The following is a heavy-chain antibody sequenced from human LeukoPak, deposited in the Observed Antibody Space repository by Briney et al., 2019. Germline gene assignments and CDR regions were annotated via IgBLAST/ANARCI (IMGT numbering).Heavy chain of an antibody. CDR2: IYPADSDT. V-gene: IGHV5-51*01. Sequence: GESLKISCKGSGYSFTTSWIAWVRQMLGKGLEWMGIIYPADSDTRYSPSFKGQVTISADKSINTAYLQWSRLKASDSAMYYCARQRSSAWHADYWGQGTLVTVS. CDR3: ARQRSSAWHADY. J-gene: IGHJ4*02. CDR1: GYSFTTSW. D-gene: IGHD2-2*01.